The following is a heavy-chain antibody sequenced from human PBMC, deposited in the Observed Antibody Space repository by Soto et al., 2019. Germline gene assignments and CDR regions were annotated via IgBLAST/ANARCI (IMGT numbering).Heavy chain of an antibody. CDR3: ARTTDGHYYYYGMDV. CDR2: MNPNSGNT. D-gene: IGHD1-1*01. CDR1: GYTFTRYD. Sequence: AAVKVSCKASGYTFTRYDINWVRQATGQGLEWMGWMNPNSGNTGYAQKFQGRVTMTRNTSISTAYMELSSLRSEDTAVYYCARTTDGHYYYYGMDVWGQGNTVTVSS. V-gene: IGHV1-8*01. J-gene: IGHJ6*02.